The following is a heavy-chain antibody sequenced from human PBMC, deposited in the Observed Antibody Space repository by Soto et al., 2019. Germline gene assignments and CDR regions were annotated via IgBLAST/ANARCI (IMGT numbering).Heavy chain of an antibody. CDR3: ARAKLYSSSLDY. CDR2: IGTAGDT. D-gene: IGHD6-13*01. J-gene: IGHJ4*02. CDR1: GFPFSSYY. V-gene: IGHV3-13*01. Sequence: GGSLRLSCAASGFPFSSYYMHWVRQATGKGLEWVSAIGTAGDTYYPGSVKGRFTISRENAKNSLYLQMNSLRAGDTAVYYCARAKLYSSSLDYWGQGTLVTVSS.